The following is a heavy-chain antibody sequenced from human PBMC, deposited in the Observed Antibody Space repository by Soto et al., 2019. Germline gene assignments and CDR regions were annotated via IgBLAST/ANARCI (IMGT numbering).Heavy chain of an antibody. CDR3: ARDVVSTAMVTGAFDI. J-gene: IGHJ3*02. CDR1: GFAFSSYA. V-gene: IGHV3-30-3*01. CDR2: ISYDGSNK. Sequence: GGSLRLSCAASGFAFSSYAMHWVRQAPGKGLEWVAVISYDGSNKDYADSVKGRFTISPDNSKNTLYLQMNSLRAEDTAVYYCARDVVSTAMVTGAFDIWGQGXMVTV. D-gene: IGHD5-18*01.